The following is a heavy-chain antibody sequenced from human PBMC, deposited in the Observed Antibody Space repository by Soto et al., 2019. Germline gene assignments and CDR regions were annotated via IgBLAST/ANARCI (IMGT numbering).Heavy chain of an antibody. CDR2: IYYSGST. Sequence: SETLSLTCTVSGGSISSGDYYWSWIRQPPGKGLEWIGYIYYSGSTNYNPSLKSRVTISVDTSKNQFSLKLSSVTAADTAVYYCARDYYYGSGSYKSNWFDPWGQGTLVTVSS. CDR1: GGSISSGDYY. J-gene: IGHJ5*02. D-gene: IGHD3-10*01. V-gene: IGHV4-61*08. CDR3: ARDYYYGSGSYKSNWFDP.